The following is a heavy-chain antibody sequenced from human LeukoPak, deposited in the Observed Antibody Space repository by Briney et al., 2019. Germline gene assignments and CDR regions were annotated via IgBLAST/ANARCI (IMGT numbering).Heavy chain of an antibody. CDR2: IYYSGST. J-gene: IGHJ4*02. V-gene: IGHV4-59*12. Sequence: SETLSLTCTVSGGSISSYYWSWIRQPPGKGLEWIGYIYYSGSTNYNPSLKSRVTISVDTSKNQFSLKLSSVTAADTAVYYCARKRGYYKIDYWGQGTLVTVSS. CDR1: GGSISSYY. CDR3: ARKRGYYKIDY. D-gene: IGHD2-8*01.